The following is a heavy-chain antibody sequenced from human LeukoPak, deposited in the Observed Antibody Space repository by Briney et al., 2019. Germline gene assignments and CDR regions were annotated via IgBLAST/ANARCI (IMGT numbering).Heavy chain of an antibody. Sequence: RASVKVSCKASGYTFTGYYMHWVRQAPGQGLEWMGWISAYNGNTNYAQKLQGRVTMTTDTSTSTAYMELRSLRSDDTAVYYCARLSDSYYYMDVWGKGTTVTISS. V-gene: IGHV1-18*04. D-gene: IGHD3-16*02. CDR3: ARLSDSYYYMDV. CDR1: GYTFTGYY. J-gene: IGHJ6*03. CDR2: ISAYNGNT.